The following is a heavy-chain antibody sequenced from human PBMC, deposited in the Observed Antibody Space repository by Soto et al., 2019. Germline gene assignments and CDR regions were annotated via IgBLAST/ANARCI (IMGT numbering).Heavy chain of an antibody. CDR3: VRNRRYADYSLDN. CDR1: GFTFSSYA. Sequence: EVQLVESGGGLVQRGGSLRLSCAASGFTFSSYAMNWVRQAPGKGLEWVSFMSSSITTVYYADSVKGRFTISRDNAQNSLYLQMNSLRDEDTAVYYCVRNRRYADYSLDNWGQGTLVTVSS. D-gene: IGHD2-15*01. V-gene: IGHV3-48*02. CDR2: MSSSITTV. J-gene: IGHJ4*02.